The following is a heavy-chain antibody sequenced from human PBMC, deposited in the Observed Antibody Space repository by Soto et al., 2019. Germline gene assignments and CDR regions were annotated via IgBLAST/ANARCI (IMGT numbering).Heavy chain of an antibody. D-gene: IGHD1-26*01. CDR1: GYSFTSYW. V-gene: IGHV5-51*01. CDR3: ARLIGNSWLDP. CDR2: IYPGDSDT. Sequence: GESLKISCKGSGYSFTSYWIGWVRQMPGKGLEWMGIIYPGDSDTRYSPSFQGQVTISADTSNNQVSLQLNSVTPDDTAVYYCARLIGNSWLDPWGQGTLVTVSS. J-gene: IGHJ5*02.